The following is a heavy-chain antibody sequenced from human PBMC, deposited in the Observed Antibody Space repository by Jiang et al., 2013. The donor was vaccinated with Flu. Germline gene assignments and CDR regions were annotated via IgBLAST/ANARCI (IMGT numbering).Heavy chain of an antibody. J-gene: IGHJ6*02. CDR3: ARTRGYSYGYYYYGMDV. V-gene: IGHV2-70*11. Sequence: KPTQTLTLTCTFSGFSLSTSGMCVSWIRQPPGKALEWLARIDWDDDKYYSTSLKTRLTISKDTSKNQVVLTMTNMDPVDTATYYCARTRGYSYGYYYYGMDVWGQGTTVTVSS. D-gene: IGHD5-18*01. CDR2: IDWDDDK. CDR1: GFSLSTSGMC.